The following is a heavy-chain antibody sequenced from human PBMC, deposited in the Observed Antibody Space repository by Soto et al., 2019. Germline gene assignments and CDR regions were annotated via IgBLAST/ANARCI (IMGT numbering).Heavy chain of an antibody. J-gene: IGHJ5*02. CDR3: ARVAVDDYGDYLMYNWFDP. V-gene: IGHV4-31*01. CDR1: GGSISSGGYY. Sequence: QVQLQESGPGLVKPSQTLSLTCTVSGGSISSGGYYWSWIRQHPGKGLEWIGYIYYSGSTYYNPSLKSQVTISVDTSKNQFSLKLSSVTAADTAVYYCARVAVDDYGDYLMYNWFDPWGQGTLVTVSS. CDR2: IYYSGST. D-gene: IGHD4-17*01.